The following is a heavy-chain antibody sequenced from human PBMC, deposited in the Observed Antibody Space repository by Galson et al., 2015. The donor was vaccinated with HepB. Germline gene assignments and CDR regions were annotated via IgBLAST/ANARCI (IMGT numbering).Heavy chain of an antibody. V-gene: IGHV3-23*01. CDR1: GFTFSNYA. CDR2: IDTSGVHT. Sequence: SLRLSCAASGFTFSNYAMNWVRQAPGKGLEWVSVIDTSGVHTSYADSVKGRFTISRDNSKSTLSLQMNSLRVEDTAIYYCASYRVTAGRWFDPWGQGTLVTVSS. D-gene: IGHD2-2*01. CDR3: ASYRVTAGRWFDP. J-gene: IGHJ5*02.